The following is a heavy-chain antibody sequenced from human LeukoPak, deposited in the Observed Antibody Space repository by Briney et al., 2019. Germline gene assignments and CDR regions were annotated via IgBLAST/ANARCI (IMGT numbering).Heavy chain of an antibody. CDR3: ARGQTPCPRPCLDY. CDR1: GFTFSSYW. J-gene: IGHJ4*02. V-gene: IGHV3-7*04. CDR2: INQDGSEE. Sequence: PGESLRLSCVGSGFTFSSYWTTWVRQAPGKGLEWVANINQDGSEENYVDSVRGRFTISRDNARNSLFLQMNSLRAEDTAVYYCARGQTPCPRPCLDYWGQGTLVTVSS.